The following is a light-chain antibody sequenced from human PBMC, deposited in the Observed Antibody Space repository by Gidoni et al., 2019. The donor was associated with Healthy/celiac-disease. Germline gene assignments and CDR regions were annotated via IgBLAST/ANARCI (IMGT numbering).Light chain of an antibody. CDR1: SLRSYY. CDR2: GKN. CDR3: NSRDSSGHHPRVV. Sequence: SSELTQDTAVSVALGQTVRITCQGDSLRSYYASWYQQKPGQAPVLVIYGKNNRPSGIPDRFSGSSSGNTASLTITGAQAEDEADYYCNSRDSSGHHPRVVFGGGTKLTVL. V-gene: IGLV3-19*01. J-gene: IGLJ2*01.